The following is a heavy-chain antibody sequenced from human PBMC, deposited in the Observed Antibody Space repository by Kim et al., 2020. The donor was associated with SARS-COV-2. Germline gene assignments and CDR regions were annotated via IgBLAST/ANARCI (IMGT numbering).Heavy chain of an antibody. CDR3: AREVGPYDY. J-gene: IGHJ4*02. V-gene: IGHV1-3*01. Sequence: GNTKYSQKFQGRFTITRDPSASTAYMERGSLSSEDTAGYYCAREVGPYDYWGQGTLVTVSS. CDR2: GNT. D-gene: IGHD1-26*01.